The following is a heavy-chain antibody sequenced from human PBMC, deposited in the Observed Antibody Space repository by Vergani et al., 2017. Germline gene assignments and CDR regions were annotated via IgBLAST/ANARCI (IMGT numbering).Heavy chain of an antibody. D-gene: IGHD3-3*01. Sequence: EVQLVESGGGLVQPGRSLRLSCAASGFTFDDYAMHWVRQAPGKGLEWVSSISSSSSYIYYADSVKGRFTISRDNAKNSLYLQMNSLRAEDTAVYYCARDGGITIFGVVYYFDYWGQGTLVTVSS. CDR2: ISSSSSYI. J-gene: IGHJ4*02. V-gene: IGHV3-21*01. CDR1: GFTFDDYA. CDR3: ARDGGITIFGVVYYFDY.